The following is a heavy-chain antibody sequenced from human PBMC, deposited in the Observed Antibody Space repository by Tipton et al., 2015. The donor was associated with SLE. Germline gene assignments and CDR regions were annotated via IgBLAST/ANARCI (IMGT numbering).Heavy chain of an antibody. J-gene: IGHJ6*02. CDR2: INIDGSRT. V-gene: IGHV3-74*01. D-gene: IGHD2-2*01. CDR3: AREGVPACTDV. CDR1: GFTFSSYW. Sequence: SLRLSCAASGFTFSSYWMHWVRQAPGKGLIWVSRINIDGSRTAYADSVKGRFTISRDNAKNTLYLQMNSLTAEDTAFYYCAREGVPACTDVWGQGTTVTVSS.